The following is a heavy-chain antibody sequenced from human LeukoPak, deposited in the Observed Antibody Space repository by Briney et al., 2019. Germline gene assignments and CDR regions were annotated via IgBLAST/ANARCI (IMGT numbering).Heavy chain of an antibody. D-gene: IGHD2-15*01. CDR2: ISGSGGST. CDR3: AKTLEGYIVVVVAATVASDI. Sequence: HPGGSLRLSCAASGFTFSSYAMSWVRQAPGKGLEWVSAISGSGGSTYYADSVKGRFTISRDNSKNTLYLQMNSLRAEDTAVYYCAKTLEGYIVVVVAATVASDIWGQGTMVTVSS. J-gene: IGHJ3*02. V-gene: IGHV3-23*01. CDR1: GFTFSSYA.